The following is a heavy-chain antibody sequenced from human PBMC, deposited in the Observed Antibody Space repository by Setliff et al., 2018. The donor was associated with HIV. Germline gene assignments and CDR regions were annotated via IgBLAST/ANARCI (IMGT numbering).Heavy chain of an antibody. CDR1: GYTFTSYA. Sequence: GASVKVSCKASGYTFTSYAMHWVRQAPGQRLEWMGWINAGNGNTKYSQKFQGRVTITRDTSASTAYMELSSLRSEDTAVYYCAADLVGSYNFWVGYYQGPDAFDIWGQGTMVTVSS. CDR2: INAGNGNT. J-gene: IGHJ3*02. CDR3: AADLVGSYNFWVGYYQGPDAFDI. V-gene: IGHV1-3*01. D-gene: IGHD3-3*01.